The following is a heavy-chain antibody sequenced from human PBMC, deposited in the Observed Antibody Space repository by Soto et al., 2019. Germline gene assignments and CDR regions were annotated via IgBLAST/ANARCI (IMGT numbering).Heavy chain of an antibody. CDR2: INPSGGST. Sequence: ASVKVSCRASGYTFTSYYMHWVRQAPGQGLEWMGIINPSGGSTSYAQKFQGRVTMTRDTSTSTVYMELSSLRSEDTAVYYCARDPSGTTSWFDPWGQGTLVTVSS. J-gene: IGHJ5*02. V-gene: IGHV1-46*01. D-gene: IGHD1-7*01. CDR1: GYTFTSYY. CDR3: ARDPSGTTSWFDP.